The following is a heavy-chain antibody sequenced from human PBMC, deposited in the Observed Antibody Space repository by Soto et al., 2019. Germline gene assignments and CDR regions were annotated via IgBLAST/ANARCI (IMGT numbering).Heavy chain of an antibody. J-gene: IGHJ4*02. Sequence: GSLRLSCAASGFTFSSYSMNWVRQAPGKGLEWVSYISSSSSTMYYADSVKGRFTISRDNAKNSLYLQMNSLRDEDTAVYYCARVGFSNTWSNFDYWGQGSLVTVSS. V-gene: IGHV3-48*02. CDR3: ARVGFSNTWSNFDY. CDR1: GFTFSSYS. CDR2: ISSSSSTM. D-gene: IGHD6-13*01.